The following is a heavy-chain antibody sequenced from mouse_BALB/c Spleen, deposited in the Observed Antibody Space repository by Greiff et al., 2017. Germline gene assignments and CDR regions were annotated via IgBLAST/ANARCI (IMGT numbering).Heavy chain of an antibody. CDR1: GFTFSSYG. J-gene: IGHJ4*01. D-gene: IGHD2-4*01. CDR2: INSNGGST. Sequence: EVKLVESGGGLVQPGGSLKLSCAASGFTFSSYGMSWVRQTPDKRLELVATINSNGGSTYYPDSVKGRFTISRDNAKNTLYLQMSSLKSEDTAMYYCARGDYDYAMDYWGQGTSVTVSS. V-gene: IGHV5-6-3*01. CDR3: ARGDYDYAMDY.